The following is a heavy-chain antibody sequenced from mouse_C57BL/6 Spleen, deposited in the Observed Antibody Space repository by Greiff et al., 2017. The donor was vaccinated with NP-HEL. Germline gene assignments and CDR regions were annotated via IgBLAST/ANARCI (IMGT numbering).Heavy chain of an antibody. V-gene: IGHV1-55*01. CDR1: GYTFTSYW. CDR2: IYPGSGST. CDR3: ARMYDYDEDYAMDY. Sequence: VQLQQPGAELVKPGASVKMSCKASGYTFTSYWITWVKQRPGQGLEWIGDIYPGSGSTNYNEKFKSKATLTVDTSSSTAYMQLSSLTSEDSAVYYCARMYDYDEDYAMDYWGQGTSVTVSS. J-gene: IGHJ4*01. D-gene: IGHD2-4*01.